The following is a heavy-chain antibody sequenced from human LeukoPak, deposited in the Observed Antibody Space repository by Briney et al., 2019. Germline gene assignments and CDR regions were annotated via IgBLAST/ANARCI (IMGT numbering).Heavy chain of an antibody. CDR1: GFHFSSYA. J-gene: IGHJ4*02. Sequence: PGGSLTLSCSASGFHFSSYAMMWVRQARGKGLEWVSAVSGNGGRTNYADSGKGRFTISRDNSKNTLYVQMNSLRAEDTAVYYCAKSPGSDYLFDYWGQGTLVTVSS. CDR2: VSGNGGRT. V-gene: IGHV3-23*01. D-gene: IGHD2-21*01. CDR3: AKSPGSDYLFDY.